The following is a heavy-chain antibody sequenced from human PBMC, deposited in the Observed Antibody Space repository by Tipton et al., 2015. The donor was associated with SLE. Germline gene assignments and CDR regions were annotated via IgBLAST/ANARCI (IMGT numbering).Heavy chain of an antibody. D-gene: IGHD1-26*01. Sequence: TLSLTCAVYGGSFSGYYWSWIRQPPGKGLEWIGEINHSGSTYYNPSLKSRVTISVDTSKNQFSLKLSSVTAADTAVYYCARGRRAVGALYYFDYWGQGTLVTVSS. J-gene: IGHJ4*02. CDR2: INHSGST. CDR3: ARGRRAVGALYYFDY. CDR1: GGSFSGYY. V-gene: IGHV4-34*01.